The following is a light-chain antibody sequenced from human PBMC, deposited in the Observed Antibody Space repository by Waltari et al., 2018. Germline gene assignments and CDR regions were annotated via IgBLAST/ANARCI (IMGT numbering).Light chain of an antibody. V-gene: IGLV1-40*01. CDR1: SSNIGAGSD. Sequence: QSVLTQPPSVSGAPGQRVTISCTGSSSNIGAGSDVHWYQQLPGTAPKLLIYLNNNRPSGVPDRFSGSKSGTSASLAITGLQAEDEADYYCQSYDSSLSASVFGGGTKLTVL. CDR3: QSYDSSLSASV. CDR2: LNN. J-gene: IGLJ3*02.